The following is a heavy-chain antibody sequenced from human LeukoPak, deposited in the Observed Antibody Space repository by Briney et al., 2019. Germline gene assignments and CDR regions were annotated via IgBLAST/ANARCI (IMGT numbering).Heavy chain of an antibody. Sequence: GGSLRLSCAASGFTFSSYDIHWVRQATGKGLEWVSGIGTAGEIYYPGSVKGRFTISRENAKNSLYLQMNSLRAGDTAVYYCARGKGGVPSSPWGQGTLVTVSS. CDR3: ARGKGGVPSSP. D-gene: IGHD3-16*01. CDR1: GFTFSSYD. CDR2: IGTAGEI. V-gene: IGHV3-13*01. J-gene: IGHJ4*02.